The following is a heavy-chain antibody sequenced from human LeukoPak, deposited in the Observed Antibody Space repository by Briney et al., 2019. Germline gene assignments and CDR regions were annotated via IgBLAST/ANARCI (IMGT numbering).Heavy chain of an antibody. CDR3: TGHHQAYSRTY. Sequence: GGSLRLSCAASGFTFSTYFMNWVRQAPGKGLEWVSRISTDASSTTYADSVKGRFTISRDNAKDTLYLQMNSLRAEDTAVYYCTGHHQAYSRTYWGQGTLVTVSS. D-gene: IGHD4-11*01. V-gene: IGHV3-74*01. CDR1: GFTFSTYF. J-gene: IGHJ4*02. CDR2: ISTDASST.